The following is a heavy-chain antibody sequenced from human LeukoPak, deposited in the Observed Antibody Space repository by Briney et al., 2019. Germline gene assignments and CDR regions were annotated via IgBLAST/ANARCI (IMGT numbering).Heavy chain of an antibody. D-gene: IGHD5-18*01. J-gene: IGHJ4*02. CDR2: ISYDGSNK. CDR3: ARAEYSYGKGHDY. CDR1: GFTFSSYA. V-gene: IGHV3-30-3*01. Sequence: PGESLRLSCAASGFTFSSYAMHWVRQAPGKGLEWVAVISYDGSNKYYADSVKGRFTISRDNSKNTLYLQMNSLRAEDTAVYYCARAEYSYGKGHDYWGQGTLVTV.